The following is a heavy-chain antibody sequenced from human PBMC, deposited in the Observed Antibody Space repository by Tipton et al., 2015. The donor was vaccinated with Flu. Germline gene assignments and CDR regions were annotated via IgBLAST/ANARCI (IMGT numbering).Heavy chain of an antibody. CDR2: TYYRSKWHN. V-gene: IGHV6-1*01. D-gene: IGHD3-10*01. CDR1: GDSVSSNSAA. Sequence: GLVKPSQTLSLTCAISGDSVSSNSAAWNWIRQSPSRGLEWLGRTYYRSKWHNDYAVSVKSRITINPDTSKNQFSLQLNSVTPEDTAVYYCAREDSEQIVLLWFGELSGGAFDICGQGTMVTVSS. CDR3: AREDSEQIVLLWFGELSGGAFDI. J-gene: IGHJ3*02.